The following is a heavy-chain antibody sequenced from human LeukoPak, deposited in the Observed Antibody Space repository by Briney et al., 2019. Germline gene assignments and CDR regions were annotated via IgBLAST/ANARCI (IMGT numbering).Heavy chain of an antibody. J-gene: IGHJ5*02. V-gene: IGHV1-8*01. D-gene: IGHD4-17*01. CDR1: GYTFTSYD. Sequence: ASVKVSCKASGYTFTSYDINWVRQATGQGLEWMGWMNPNSGNTGYAQKFQGRVTMTRNTSISTAYMELSSLRSEDTAVYYCARVIGSYGDYWFAPWGQGTLVTVSS. CDR2: MNPNSGNT. CDR3: ARVIGSYGDYWFAP.